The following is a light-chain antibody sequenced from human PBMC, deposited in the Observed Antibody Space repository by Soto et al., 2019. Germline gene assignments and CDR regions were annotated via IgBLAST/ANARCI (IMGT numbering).Light chain of an antibody. V-gene: IGKV1-5*01. Sequence: DVEMTQSPSTLSASVGDRVTITCRASQSISSWLAWYQQKPGKAPKLLIYDASSLESGVPSRFSGSGSGTEFTLTISSLEPEDFATYYCQQTNSFPITFGQGTRLEN. CDR2: DAS. CDR1: QSISSW. J-gene: IGKJ5*01. CDR3: QQTNSFPIT.